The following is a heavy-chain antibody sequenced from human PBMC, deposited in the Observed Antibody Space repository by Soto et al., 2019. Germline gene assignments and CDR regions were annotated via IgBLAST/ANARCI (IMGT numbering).Heavy chain of an antibody. V-gene: IGHV3-74*01. D-gene: IGHD1-26*01. Sequence: PGGSLTLSCAVSGFTLSNYWMHWVRQAPGKGLVWVSRIKSDGSITTYADSVKGRFTISRDNAKNTLYLQMNNVRAEDTAVYYCVRASGNYFFDYWGQGTLVTVSS. CDR1: GFTLSNYW. CDR3: VRASGNYFFDY. CDR2: IKSDGSIT. J-gene: IGHJ4*02.